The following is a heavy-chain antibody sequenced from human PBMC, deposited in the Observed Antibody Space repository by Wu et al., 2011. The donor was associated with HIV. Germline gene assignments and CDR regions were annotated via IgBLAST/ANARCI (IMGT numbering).Heavy chain of an antibody. V-gene: IGHV1-69*14. Sequence: QVQLVQSGAAVRSLGLGEGLLQGFWRHLQQLWYHLGATGPGQGLEWMGGIIPIFGTANYAQKFQGRVTITADKSTSTAYMELSSLRSEDTAMYYCARDFGGDGDSWGQGTLVTVSS. D-gene: IGHD2-21*01. CDR1: RHLQQLW. CDR3: ARDFGGDGDS. J-gene: IGHJ4*02. CDR2: IIPIFGTA.